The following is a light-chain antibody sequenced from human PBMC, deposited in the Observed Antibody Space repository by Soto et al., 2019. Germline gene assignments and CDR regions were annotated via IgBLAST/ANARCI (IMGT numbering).Light chain of an antibody. CDR1: QSLVYADGNTY. J-gene: IGKJ2*01. CDR2: KVF. V-gene: IGKV2-30*01. CDR3: MHTAHWPYT. Sequence: VVMTQSPLSLPVTLGQSASISCTSRQSLVYADGNTYLNWLQQRPGQSPRRLIYKVFNRDSGVPDRFSGSASGSEFTLTISRVEAEDIGVYYCMHTAHWPYTFGRGSKV.